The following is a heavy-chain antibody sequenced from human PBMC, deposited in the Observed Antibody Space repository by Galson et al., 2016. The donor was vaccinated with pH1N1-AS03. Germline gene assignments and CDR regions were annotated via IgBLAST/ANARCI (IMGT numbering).Heavy chain of an antibody. V-gene: IGHV1-3*01. Sequence: SVKVSCKASGYSFISYGVSRVRQAPGQRLEWMGWINVGSGNTKYSQKFQGRVTMTRDTSASTAYMELSSLTSDDTSVYYCARGFLEAVIDYWGQGSLVTVSS. CDR1: GYSFISYG. CDR2: INVGSGNT. D-gene: IGHD3-3*01. CDR3: ARGFLEAVIDY. J-gene: IGHJ4*02.